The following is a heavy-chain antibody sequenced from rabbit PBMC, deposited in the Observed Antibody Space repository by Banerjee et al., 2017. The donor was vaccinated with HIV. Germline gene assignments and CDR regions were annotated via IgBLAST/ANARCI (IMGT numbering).Heavy chain of an antibody. Sequence: QSLEESGGDLVQPEGSLTLTCTASGFSFSSNYYMCWVRQAPGKGLEWIACIDAGSSGSTYYASWAKGRFTISKASWTTVTLQMTSLTAADTATYFCARDGFGTGPDYDLWGPGTLVTVS. J-gene: IGHJ4*01. CDR1: GFSFSSNYY. CDR2: IDAGSSGST. D-gene: IGHD7-1*01. CDR3: ARDGFGTGPDYDL. V-gene: IGHV1S40*01.